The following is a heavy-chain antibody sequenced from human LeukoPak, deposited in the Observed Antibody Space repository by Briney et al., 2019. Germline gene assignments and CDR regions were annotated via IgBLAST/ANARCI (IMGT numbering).Heavy chain of an antibody. CDR2: IYHSGST. CDR3: ARGRGYCSGTSCFGRAFDL. V-gene: IGHV4-34*01. Sequence: PPETLSLTCAVYGGSFSGYYWSWIRHPPGKGLEWIGRIYHSGSTYYNPSLKSRVTISVDTSKNQFSLKLNSVTAADTAVYYCARGRGYCSGTSCFGRAFDLWGQGTMVTVSS. D-gene: IGHD2-2*01. CDR1: GGSFSGYY. J-gene: IGHJ3*01.